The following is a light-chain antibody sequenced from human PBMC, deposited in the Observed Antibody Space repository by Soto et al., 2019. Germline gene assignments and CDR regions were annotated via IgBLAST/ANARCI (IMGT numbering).Light chain of an antibody. CDR2: AAS. Sequence: EVVLTQSPGAVSLSPGERATLSCRASQSVTATYLAWYQQKPGQAPRLLIYAASSRATGIPDTITGTGSGTDCIISISRLRTVTFSECLCQHSGRLLTWTFGQGTNAEIK. CDR3: QHSGRLLTWT. J-gene: IGKJ1*01. CDR1: QSVTATY. V-gene: IGKV3-20*01.